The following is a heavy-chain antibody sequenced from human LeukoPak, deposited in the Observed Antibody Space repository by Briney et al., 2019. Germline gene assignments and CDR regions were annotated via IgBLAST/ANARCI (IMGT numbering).Heavy chain of an antibody. Sequence: PGGSLRLSCAASGLTFSSYWMHTVRQAPGKGLVWVSHIISDGSTTSYADSVKGRFTIYRDNAKNPMYLQMDSLRAEDTAVYYRARHYCTSISCYSLGYWGQGTLVTVSS. D-gene: IGHD2-2*01. V-gene: IGHV3-74*01. CDR2: IISDGSTT. CDR1: GLTFSSYW. CDR3: ARHYCTSISCYSLGY. J-gene: IGHJ4*02.